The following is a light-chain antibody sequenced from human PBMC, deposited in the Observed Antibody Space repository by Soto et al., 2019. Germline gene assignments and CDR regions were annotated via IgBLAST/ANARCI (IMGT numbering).Light chain of an antibody. J-gene: IGKJ1*01. CDR1: QSVSSSY. CDR3: HQFGRSPWT. Sequence: EIVLTQSPGTLSLSQGERATLSCRASQSVSSSYVAWYQQKPGQAPRLLIYSASNRAAGVPDRFSVSGSGADFSLTISRLEPEDFAVYYCHQFGRSPWTFGQGTKV. CDR2: SAS. V-gene: IGKV3-20*01.